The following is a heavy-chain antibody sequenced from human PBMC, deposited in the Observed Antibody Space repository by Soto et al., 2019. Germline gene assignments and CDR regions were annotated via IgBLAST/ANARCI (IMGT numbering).Heavy chain of an antibody. CDR3: ARMEQLPNNDYSFFYLDV. V-gene: IGHV3-48*02. D-gene: IGHD2-2*01. J-gene: IGHJ6*03. Sequence: GGSLRLSCAASGLSFSTYSMNWVRQAPGKGLEWVAYISGSGMSIYYADSVKGRFTISRDNARDSLSLQMNSLRDEDTAIYFCARMEQLPNNDYSFFYLDVWGKGTTVTVSS. CDR2: ISGSGMSI. CDR1: GLSFSTYS.